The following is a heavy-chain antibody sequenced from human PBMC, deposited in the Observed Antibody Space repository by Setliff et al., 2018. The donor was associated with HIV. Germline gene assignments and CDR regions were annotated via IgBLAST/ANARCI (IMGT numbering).Heavy chain of an antibody. D-gene: IGHD3-10*01. J-gene: IGHJ6*02. V-gene: IGHV5-51*01. CDR2: IYPGDSDT. CDR1: GYSFTSYW. CDR3: ARTSARGVYYYYGMDV. Sequence: GESLKISCKGSGYSFTSYWIGWVRQMPGKGLEWMGIIYPGDSDTRYSPSFQGQVTISADKSISTAYLQWSSLKASDTAMYYCARTSARGVYYYYGMDVWGQGTTVTVSS.